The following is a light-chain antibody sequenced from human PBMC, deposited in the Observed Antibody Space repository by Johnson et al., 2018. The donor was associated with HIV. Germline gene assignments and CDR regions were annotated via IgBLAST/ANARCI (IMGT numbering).Light chain of an antibody. CDR2: ENN. CDR3: GTWDSSLSAHYV. CDR1: SSNIGNNY. Sequence: QSVLTQPPSVSAAPGQKVTISCSGSSSNIGNNYVSWYQQLPGTAPKLLIYENNKRPSGIPDRFSGSKSGTSATLGISGLQTGDEADYYCGTWDSSLSAHYVFGTGTKIIVL. J-gene: IGLJ1*01. V-gene: IGLV1-51*02.